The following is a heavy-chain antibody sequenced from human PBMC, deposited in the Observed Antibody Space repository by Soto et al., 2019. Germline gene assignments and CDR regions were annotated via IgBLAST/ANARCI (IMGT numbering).Heavy chain of an antibody. CDR1: GGSISSSSYH. CDR2: IDYSGTT. Sequence: SETLSLTCTVSGGSISSSSYHWGWIRQPPGKGLEWIGSIDYSGTTFYNASLNSRVTISADTSKNQFSLKLSSVTAADTALYYCARRTNTAGGWFDSWGQGALVTASS. J-gene: IGHJ5*01. D-gene: IGHD6-13*01. CDR3: ARRTNTAGGWFDS. V-gene: IGHV4-39*01.